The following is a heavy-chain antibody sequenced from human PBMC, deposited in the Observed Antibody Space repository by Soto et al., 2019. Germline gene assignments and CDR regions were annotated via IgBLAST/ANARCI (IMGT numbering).Heavy chain of an antibody. CDR1: GYTFTSYD. V-gene: IGHV1-8*01. Sequence: ASVMVSCKASGYTFTSYDINWVRQATGQGLEWMGWMNPNSGNTGYAQKFQGRVTMTRNTSISTAYMELSSLRSEDTAVYYCARGNIAVAGIETDSWGQGTPVTVSS. CDR3: ARGNIAVAGIETDS. CDR2: MNPNSGNT. J-gene: IGHJ5*02. D-gene: IGHD6-19*01.